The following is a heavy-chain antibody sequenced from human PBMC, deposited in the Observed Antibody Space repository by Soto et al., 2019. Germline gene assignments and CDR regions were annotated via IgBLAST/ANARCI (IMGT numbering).Heavy chain of an antibody. Sequence: GESLKISCEGSGYIFTSYWIAWVRQMPGKGLEWMGMIYPGDSDTRYSPSFQGQVTISADKSINTVYLQWSSLKASDTAIYYCARDSRQYYDFWSGPPSYGMDVWGQGTTVTVSS. V-gene: IGHV5-51*01. CDR3: ARDSRQYYDFWSGPPSYGMDV. CDR2: IYPGDSDT. CDR1: GYIFTSYW. J-gene: IGHJ6*02. D-gene: IGHD3-3*01.